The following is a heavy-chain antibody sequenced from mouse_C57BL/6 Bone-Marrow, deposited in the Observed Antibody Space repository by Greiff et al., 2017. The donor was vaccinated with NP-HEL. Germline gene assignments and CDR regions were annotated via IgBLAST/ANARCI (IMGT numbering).Heavy chain of an antibody. Sequence: VKLMESGAELVRPGASVTLSCKASGYTFTDYEMHWVKQTPVHGLEWIGAIGPETGGTAYNQKFKGKAILTADKSSSTAYMELRSLTSEDSAVYYCTRTYYYGSHAWFAYWGQGTLVTVSA. CDR3: TRTYYYGSHAWFAY. CDR1: GYTFTDYE. CDR2: IGPETGGT. V-gene: IGHV1-15*01. J-gene: IGHJ3*01. D-gene: IGHD1-1*01.